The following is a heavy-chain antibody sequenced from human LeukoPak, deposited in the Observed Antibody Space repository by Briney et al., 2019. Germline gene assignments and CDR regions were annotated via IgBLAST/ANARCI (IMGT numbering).Heavy chain of an antibody. CDR2: ITSSSSYI. Sequence: GGSLRLSCVASGFTFSSYNMNWVRQAPGKGLEWVSSITSSSSYIYYADSVKGRFTISRDNAKNSLYLQMNSLRAEDTAVYYCARDVLPYSGNYSATLGAGAFDIWGQGTMVTVSS. D-gene: IGHD1-26*01. J-gene: IGHJ3*02. V-gene: IGHV3-21*01. CDR1: GFTFSSYN. CDR3: ARDVLPYSGNYSATLGAGAFDI.